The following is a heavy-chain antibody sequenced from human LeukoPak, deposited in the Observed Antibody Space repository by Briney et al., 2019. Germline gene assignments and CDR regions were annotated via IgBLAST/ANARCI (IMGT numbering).Heavy chain of an antibody. CDR3: ARDYSSGWYGLGAFDI. D-gene: IGHD6-19*01. CDR1: GFTFSSYS. J-gene: IGHJ3*02. Sequence: KPGGSLRLSCAASGFTFSSYSMNWVRQAPGKGLEWVSSISSSSSYIYYADSVKGRFTISRDNAKNSLYLRMNSLRAEDTAVYYCARDYSSGWYGLGAFDIWGQGTMVTVSS. V-gene: IGHV3-21*01. CDR2: ISSSSSYI.